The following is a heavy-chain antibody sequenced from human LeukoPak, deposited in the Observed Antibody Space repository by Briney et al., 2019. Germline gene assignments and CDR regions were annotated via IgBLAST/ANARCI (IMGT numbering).Heavy chain of an antibody. V-gene: IGHV4-30-4*08. CDR1: GGSISSGDYY. CDR3: ARGNGDYVYFDY. Sequence: PSETLSLTCIVPGGSISSGDYYWSWIRQPPGKGLEWIGYIHYSGSTYNNPSLKSRVTISIDTSTNEVSLKLRSVTAADTAVYYCARGNGDYVYFDYWGQGTLVTVSS. D-gene: IGHD4-17*01. J-gene: IGHJ4*02. CDR2: IHYSGST.